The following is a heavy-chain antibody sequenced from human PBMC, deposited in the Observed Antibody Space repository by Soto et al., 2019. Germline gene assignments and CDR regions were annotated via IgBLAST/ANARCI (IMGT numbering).Heavy chain of an antibody. D-gene: IGHD2-15*01. CDR1: GFTFSTSG. J-gene: IGHJ6*02. CDR3: AKEIAVAADSFYYFGLDV. V-gene: IGHV3-30*18. Sequence: QVQLVESGGGVVQPGRSLRLSCAASGFTFSTSGMPWVRQAPGKGLEWVGFISYEGSSKYYADSVKGRFTSARDNSKNTLYLQMISLRGEDTAVYYCAKEIAVAADSFYYFGLDVWGQGNTVTVSS. CDR2: ISYEGSSK.